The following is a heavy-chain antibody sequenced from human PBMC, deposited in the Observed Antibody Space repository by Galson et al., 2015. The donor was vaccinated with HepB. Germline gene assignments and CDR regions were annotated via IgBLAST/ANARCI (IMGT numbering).Heavy chain of an antibody. V-gene: IGHV1-46*01. J-gene: IGHJ4*02. D-gene: IGHD6-19*01. CDR1: GYTFTTHY. Sequence: SVKVSCKASGYTFTTHYIHWVRQATGQGLEWMGIINPSGGSISYAQNFQGRVTMTRDTSTNTVYMELSSLRSDDTAVYYCARKGIAVAGFDYWGQGTLVTVSS. CDR3: ARKGIAVAGFDY. CDR2: INPSGGSI.